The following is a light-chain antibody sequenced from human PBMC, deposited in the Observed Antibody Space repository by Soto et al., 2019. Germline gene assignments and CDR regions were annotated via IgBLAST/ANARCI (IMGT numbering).Light chain of an antibody. V-gene: IGKV3-11*01. Sequence: EIGLTQSPATLSFSPGERATLSCRASQSVKTFLVWYQQRPGQAPRLLIYDASHRAAGIPARFSGSGFGTDFTLTISSLEPEDAAVYYCQQRSNWPPITFGQGTRLEIK. J-gene: IGKJ5*01. CDR2: DAS. CDR1: QSVKTF. CDR3: QQRSNWPPIT.